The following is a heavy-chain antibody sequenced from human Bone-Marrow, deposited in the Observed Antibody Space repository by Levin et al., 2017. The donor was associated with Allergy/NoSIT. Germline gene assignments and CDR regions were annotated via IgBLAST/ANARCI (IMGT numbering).Heavy chain of an antibody. Sequence: SETLSLTCTVSGGSINSANYYWGWIRQSPGKGLEWIGSIYYSGSTYYNPSLKSRVTISVDTSNNQFSLNLSSVTAADTTVYYCATAPREDYDSSGYYFFESWGQGNLVTVSS. V-gene: IGHV4-39*01. J-gene: IGHJ4*02. CDR1: GGSINSANYY. D-gene: IGHD3-22*01. CDR3: ATAPREDYDSSGYYFFES. CDR2: IYYSGST.